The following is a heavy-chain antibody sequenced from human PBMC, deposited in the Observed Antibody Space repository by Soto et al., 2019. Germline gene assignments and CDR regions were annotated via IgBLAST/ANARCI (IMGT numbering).Heavy chain of an antibody. D-gene: IGHD2-2*01. CDR2: ISAYNGNT. CDR1: GYNFISYG. Sequence: ASVKVSCKASGYNFISYGISWVRQAPGQGLEWMGWISAYNGNTNYAQKLQGRVTMTTDTSTSTVYMELRNLRSDDTAVYYCASDVYCSSTSCYLPRASWWFDPWGQGTLVTVSS. V-gene: IGHV1-18*01. CDR3: ASDVYCSSTSCYLPRASWWFDP. J-gene: IGHJ5*02.